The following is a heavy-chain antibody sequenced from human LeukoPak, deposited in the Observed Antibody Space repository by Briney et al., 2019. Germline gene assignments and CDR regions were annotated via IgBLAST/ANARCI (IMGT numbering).Heavy chain of an antibody. D-gene: IGHD2-21*02. Sequence: GGSLRLSCAGSGFTFSNHAIHWVRQAPGKGLEWVSGISESGGTTYYTDSVKGRFTISRDNSKDTLFLQMKSLRVEDTAVYYCAKDWTAIGSRYFQHWGQGTLVTVSS. CDR2: ISESGGTT. CDR1: GFTFSNHA. J-gene: IGHJ1*01. V-gene: IGHV3-23*01. CDR3: AKDWTAIGSRYFQH.